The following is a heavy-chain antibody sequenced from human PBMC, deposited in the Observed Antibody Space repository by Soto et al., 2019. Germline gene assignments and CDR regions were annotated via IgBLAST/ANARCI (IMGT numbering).Heavy chain of an antibody. Sequence: GGSLRLSCAASGFSLSNYAMTWVRQAPGKGLEWVSGITGSADKTYYADSVKGRFIISRDNSKNTLYLQMNSLRAEDTAIYYCAKDQFFYYDSSDYYSFYFWGQGTPVPVSS. CDR1: GFSLSNYA. J-gene: IGHJ4*02. CDR2: ITGSADKT. CDR3: AKDQFFYYDSSDYYSFYF. D-gene: IGHD3-22*01. V-gene: IGHV3-23*01.